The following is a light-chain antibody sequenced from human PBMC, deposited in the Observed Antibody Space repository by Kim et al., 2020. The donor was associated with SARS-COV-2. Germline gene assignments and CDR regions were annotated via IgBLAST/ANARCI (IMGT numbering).Light chain of an antibody. J-gene: IGLJ2*01. CDR1: SSNIGSNY. V-gene: IGLV1-47*01. CDR2: RNS. CDR3: AVWDDSLSGRV. Sequence: QSVLTQPPSASGTPGQRVTISCSGRSSNIGSNYVYWYQQLPGTAPKLLIYRNSERPSGVPDRFSASKSGTSASLAISGLRSEDEADYYCAVWDDSLSGRVFGGGTQLTVL.